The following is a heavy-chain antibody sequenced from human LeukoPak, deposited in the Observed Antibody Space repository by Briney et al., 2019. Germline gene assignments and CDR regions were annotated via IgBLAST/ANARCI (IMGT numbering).Heavy chain of an antibody. CDR2: ISYRGST. J-gene: IGHJ4*02. CDR1: GGSIGSSSYY. Sequence: PSETLSLTCTVSGGSIGSSSYYWGWIRQPPGKGLEWIGSISYRGSTYYTPSLKSRVIISIDTSKNQFSLKLSSVTAADTAVYYCARRDTMVRGIFGWGQGTLVTVSS. D-gene: IGHD3-10*01. V-gene: IGHV4-39*07. CDR3: ARRDTMVRGIFG.